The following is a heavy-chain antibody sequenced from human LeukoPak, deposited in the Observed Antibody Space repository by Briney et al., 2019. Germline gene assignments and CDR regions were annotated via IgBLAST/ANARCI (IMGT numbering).Heavy chain of an antibody. V-gene: IGHV3-66*01. J-gene: IGHJ4*02. CDR3: ARDLGRGYSNY. Sequence: PGGSLRLPCAASGFTVSSYYMSWVRQAPGKGLDWVSVIYSGGSAYYADSVKGRFTISRDNSKNTLYLQINSLRAEDTAVYYCARDLGRGYSNYWGQGILVTVSS. D-gene: IGHD3-16*01. CDR2: IYSGGSA. CDR1: GFTVSSYY.